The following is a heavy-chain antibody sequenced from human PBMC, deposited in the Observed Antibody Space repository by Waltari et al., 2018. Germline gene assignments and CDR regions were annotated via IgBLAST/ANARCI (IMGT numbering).Heavy chain of an antibody. CDR2: INHMGST. J-gene: IGHJ4*02. CDR1: GGSFSGYY. CDR3: ARGIGGIVVVVAATHFDY. D-gene: IGHD2-15*01. Sequence: QVQLQQWGAGLLKPSETLSLTCAVYGGSFSGYYWSWIRQPPGKGLEWIGEINHMGSTNYNPSLKSRVTISVDTSKNQFSLKLSSVTAADTAVYYCARGIGGIVVVVAATHFDYWGQGTLVTVSS. V-gene: IGHV4-34*01.